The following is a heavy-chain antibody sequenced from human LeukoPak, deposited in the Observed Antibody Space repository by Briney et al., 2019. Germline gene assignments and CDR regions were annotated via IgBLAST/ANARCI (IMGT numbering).Heavy chain of an antibody. D-gene: IGHD4-17*01. CDR1: GFTFSSYE. CDR2: ISSGSRTI. CDR3: ARDFGDYGDTLGYFDL. J-gene: IGHJ4*02. Sequence: PGGSLRLPCAASGFTFSSYEMNWVRQAPGKGLEWLSYISSGSRTIYYADSVKGRFTISRDNAKESLYLQMSNLRAEDTAIYYCARDFGDYGDTLGYFDLWGQGTLVTVSS. V-gene: IGHV3-48*03.